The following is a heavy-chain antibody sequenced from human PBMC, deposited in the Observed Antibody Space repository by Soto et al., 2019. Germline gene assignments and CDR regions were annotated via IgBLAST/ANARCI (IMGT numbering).Heavy chain of an antibody. CDR3: ARDGPSVTIFGYLDY. V-gene: IGHV3-30-3*01. CDR1: GFTFSSYV. J-gene: IGHJ4*02. CDR2: ISYDGSNI. D-gene: IGHD3-3*01. Sequence: QVQLVESGGGVVQPGRSLRLSCAASGFTFSSYVMHWVRQAPGKGLEWVAVISYDGSNIYYADSVKGRFTISRDNSKNTLYLQMNSLRAEDTAVYYCARDGPSVTIFGYLDYWGQGTLVTVSS.